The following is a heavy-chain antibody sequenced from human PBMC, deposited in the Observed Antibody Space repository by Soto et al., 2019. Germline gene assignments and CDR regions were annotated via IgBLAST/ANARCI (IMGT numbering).Heavy chain of an antibody. V-gene: IGHV1-69*01. Sequence: QVQLVQSGAEVKKPGSSVKVSCKASGGTFSSYAISWVRQAPGQGLEWMGGIIPIFGTANYAQKFQGRVKITADESTSTAYMERRSLRSEDTAVYYCARGLIKVVPAAIKGNYYYYGMDVWGQGTTVTVSS. CDR1: GGTFSSYA. J-gene: IGHJ6*02. D-gene: IGHD2-2*01. CDR3: ARGLIKVVPAAIKGNYYYYGMDV. CDR2: IIPIFGTA.